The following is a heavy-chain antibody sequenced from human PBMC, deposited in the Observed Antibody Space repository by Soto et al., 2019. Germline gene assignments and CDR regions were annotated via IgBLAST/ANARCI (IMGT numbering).Heavy chain of an antibody. Sequence: SVKVSCKASGYTFTSYVISWVLQAPGQGLEWMGWIIPIFGTSNYAEKFQGRVTITADESTSTAYMELRSLRSEDTAVYYCARDPGMGIVAAGTHPASYYYGMDVWGQGTTVTVSS. CDR3: ARDPGMGIVAAGTHPASYYYGMDV. D-gene: IGHD6-13*01. V-gene: IGHV1-69*13. CDR2: IIPIFGTS. CDR1: GYTFTSYV. J-gene: IGHJ6*02.